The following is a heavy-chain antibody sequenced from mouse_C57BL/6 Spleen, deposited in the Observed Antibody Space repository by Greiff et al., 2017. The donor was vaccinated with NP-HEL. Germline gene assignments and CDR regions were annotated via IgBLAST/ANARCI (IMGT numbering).Heavy chain of an antibody. CDR1: GYAFSSSW. J-gene: IGHJ2*01. Sequence: QVQLQQSGPELVKPGASVKISCKASGYAFSSSWMNWVKQRPGQGLEWIGRIYPGDGDTNYNGKFKGKATRTADKSSSTAYMQLSRLTSADSAVYYCAREGSTLDDWGQGTTLTVSS. V-gene: IGHV1-82*01. D-gene: IGHD1-1*01. CDR3: AREGSTLDD. CDR2: IYPGDGDT.